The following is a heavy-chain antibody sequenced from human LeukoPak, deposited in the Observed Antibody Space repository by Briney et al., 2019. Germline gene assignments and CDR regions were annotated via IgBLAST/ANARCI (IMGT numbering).Heavy chain of an antibody. Sequence: ASVKVSCKASGYTFTSYDINWVRQATGQGLEWMGWMNPNSGNTGYAQKFQGRVTMTRNTSISTAYMELSSLRSEDTAVYYCARGGYYYDSSGYSHLPDYWGQGTLVTVSA. J-gene: IGHJ4*02. CDR3: ARGGYYYDSSGYSHLPDY. V-gene: IGHV1-8*01. D-gene: IGHD3-22*01. CDR1: GYTFTSYD. CDR2: MNPNSGNT.